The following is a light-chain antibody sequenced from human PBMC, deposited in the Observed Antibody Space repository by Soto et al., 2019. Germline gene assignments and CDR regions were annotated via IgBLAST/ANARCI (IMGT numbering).Light chain of an antibody. Sequence: ETLLTQSPGTLSLSPAERATLSCRASQSVSNYLAWFQQKPGQAPRLLIFDTTNRAPGTPARFSGSGSVTDFTLTISSLEPEDFAVYYCQQRRNLPYTFGQGTKLQIK. J-gene: IGKJ2*01. CDR1: QSVSNY. CDR3: QQRRNLPYT. V-gene: IGKV3-11*01. CDR2: DTT.